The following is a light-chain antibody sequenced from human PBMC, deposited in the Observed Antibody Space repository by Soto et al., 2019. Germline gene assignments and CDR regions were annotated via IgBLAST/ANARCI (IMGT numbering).Light chain of an antibody. Sequence: QSALTQPDSVFGSPGQSITISCTGTSSDVGGYNFVSWYQQLPGKAPKLMIYEVTSRPSGVSNRFSGSKSGNTASLTISGLQPEDEAEYYCSSYTTSSTVVFGTGTKLTVL. V-gene: IGLV2-14*03. CDR1: SSDVGGYNF. CDR2: EVT. CDR3: SSYTTSSTVV. J-gene: IGLJ1*01.